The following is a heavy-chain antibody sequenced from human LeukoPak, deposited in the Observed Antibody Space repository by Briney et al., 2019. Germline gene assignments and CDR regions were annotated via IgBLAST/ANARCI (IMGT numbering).Heavy chain of an antibody. CDR1: GGSISSGGYY. D-gene: IGHD4-17*01. V-gene: IGHV4-30-2*01. CDR2: IYHSGST. Sequence: SETLSLTCTVSGGSISSGGYYWSWIRQPPGKGLEWIGYIYHSGSTYYNPSLKSRVTISVDRSKNQFSLKLSSVIAADTAVYYCARMSGDYYYYYYMDVWGKGTTVTVSS. J-gene: IGHJ6*03. CDR3: ARMSGDYYYYYYMDV.